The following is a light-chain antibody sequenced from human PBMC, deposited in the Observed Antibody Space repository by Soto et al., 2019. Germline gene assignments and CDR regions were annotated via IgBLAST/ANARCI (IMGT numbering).Light chain of an antibody. CDR3: HQYDNAPQT. CDR2: GAS. CDR1: QTLRRTY. V-gene: IGKV3-20*01. Sequence: EIVLMQSPGTLSLSRGERATLSCRASQTLRRTYIAWYQQKPGQAPRVLIYGASKRATGIPDRFSGSGSGTDFSLTISRLEPEDFAVYYCHQYDNAPQTYGQGTKVDIK. J-gene: IGKJ2*01.